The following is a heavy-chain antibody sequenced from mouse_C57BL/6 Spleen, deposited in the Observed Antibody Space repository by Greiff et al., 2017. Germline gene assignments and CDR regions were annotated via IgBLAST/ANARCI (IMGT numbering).Heavy chain of an antibody. D-gene: IGHD1-1*01. J-gene: IGHJ2*01. CDR1: GYTFTSYW. CDR2: IDPSDSYT. V-gene: IGHV1-59*01. Sequence: QVQLQQPGAELVRPGTSVKLSCKASGYTFTSYWMHWVKQRPGQGLEWIGVIDPSDSYTNYNQKFKGKATLTVDTSSSTAYMQLSSLTSEDSAVYYCTVFDYWGQGTTLTVSS. CDR3: TVFDY.